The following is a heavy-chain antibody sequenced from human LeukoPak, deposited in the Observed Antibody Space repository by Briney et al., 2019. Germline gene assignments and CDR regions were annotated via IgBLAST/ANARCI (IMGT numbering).Heavy chain of an antibody. V-gene: IGHV3-30*18. CDR2: ISYDGSNK. CDR1: GFTFSSYG. CDR3: AKFVY. Sequence: GGSLRLSCAASGFTFSSYGMHWVRQAPGKGLEWVAVISYDGSNKYYADSVKGRFTISRDNSKNTLYLQMDSLRAEDTAVYYCAKFVYWGQGTLVTVSS. J-gene: IGHJ4*02.